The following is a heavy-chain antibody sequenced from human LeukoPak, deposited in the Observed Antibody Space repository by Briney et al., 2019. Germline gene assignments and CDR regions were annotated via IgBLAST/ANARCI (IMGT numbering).Heavy chain of an antibody. CDR3: AREPYDSSGVYYFDY. D-gene: IGHD3-22*01. J-gene: IGHJ4*02. CDR2: IYTSGST. Sequence: SETLSLTCTVSGGSISSGSYYWSWIRQPAGKGLEWIGRIYTSGSTNYNPSLKSRVTISVDTSKNQFSLKLSSVTAADTAVYYCAREPYDSSGVYYFDYWGQGTLVTVSS. V-gene: IGHV4-61*02. CDR1: GGSISSGSYY.